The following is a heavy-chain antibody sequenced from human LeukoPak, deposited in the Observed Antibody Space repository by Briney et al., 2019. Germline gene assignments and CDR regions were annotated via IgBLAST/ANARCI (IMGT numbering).Heavy chain of an antibody. CDR1: DGSITYY. D-gene: IGHD3-16*02. Sequence: RSSETLSLTCSVSDGSITYYWSWIRQPPGKRLEWIGFIHYTGSANYNPSLKSRVTMSIDTSKNQFSLQLRSVTAADTAVYYCARRGQAGYLYWGQGTLVTVSS. V-gene: IGHV4-59*12. CDR3: ARRGQAGYLY. J-gene: IGHJ4*02. CDR2: IHYTGSA.